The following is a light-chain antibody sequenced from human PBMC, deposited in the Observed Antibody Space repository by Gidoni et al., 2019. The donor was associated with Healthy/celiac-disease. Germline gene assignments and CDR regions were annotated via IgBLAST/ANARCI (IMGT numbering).Light chain of an antibody. CDR3: QSRDSSGNHLV. CDR1: RLRTYY. J-gene: IGLJ2*01. Sequence: SSELTQDPAVSVALGQTVRITCQGDRLRTYYASWSQQKPGQAPVLVIDGKNSRPSGIPDLFSGSSSGNTASLTITGAQAEDEADYYCQSRDSSGNHLVFGGGTKLTVL. V-gene: IGLV3-19*01. CDR2: GKN.